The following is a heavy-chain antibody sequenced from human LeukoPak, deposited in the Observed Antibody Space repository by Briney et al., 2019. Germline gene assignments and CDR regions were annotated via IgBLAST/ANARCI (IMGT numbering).Heavy chain of an antibody. CDR2: ISSSSYI. V-gene: IGHV3-21*01. CDR3: ARDTASNSGFDY. Sequence: GGSLRLSCAASGFTFSSYSMNWVRQAPGKGLEWVSSISSSSYIYYADSVKGRFTISRDNAKNSLYLQMNSLRAEDTAVYYCARDTASNSGFDYWGQGTLVTVSS. D-gene: IGHD2-21*02. J-gene: IGHJ4*02. CDR1: GFTFSSYS.